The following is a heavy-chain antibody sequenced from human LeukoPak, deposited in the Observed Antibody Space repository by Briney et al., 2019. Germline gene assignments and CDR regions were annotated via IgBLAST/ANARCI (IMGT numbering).Heavy chain of an antibody. D-gene: IGHD1-26*01. Sequence: GGSLRLSCAASGFTFSSYAMSWVRQAPGKGLEWVSAISGSGGSTYYADSVKGRFTISRDNSKNTLYLQMNSLRAEDTAVYYCAKDPRVGATHRFYYFDYWGRGTLVTVSS. CDR1: GFTFSSYA. V-gene: IGHV3-23*01. J-gene: IGHJ4*02. CDR3: AKDPRVGATHRFYYFDY. CDR2: ISGSGGST.